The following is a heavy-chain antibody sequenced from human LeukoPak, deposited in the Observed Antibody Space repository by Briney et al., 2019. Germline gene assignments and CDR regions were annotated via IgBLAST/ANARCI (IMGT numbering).Heavy chain of an antibody. CDR3: TSGLSVRRSNNPTVDY. CDR1: GFTFSSSA. V-gene: IGHV3-73*01. CDR2: IRSKANSYAT. J-gene: IGHJ4*02. D-gene: IGHD4-17*01. Sequence: PGGSLRLSCAASGFTFSSSAMHWVRQAAGKGLEWVGRIRSKANSYATVYAASVKGRFTISRDDSKNTAYMQMNSLKTEDTAVYYCTSGLSVRRSNNPTVDYWGQGTLVTVSS.